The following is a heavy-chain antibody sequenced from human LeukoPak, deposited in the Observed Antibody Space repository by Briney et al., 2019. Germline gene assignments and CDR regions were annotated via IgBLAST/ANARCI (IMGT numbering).Heavy chain of an antibody. Sequence: GESLKISCKGSGYSFTSYRIGWVRQMPGKGLEWMGIIYPGDSDTRYSPSFQGQVTISADKSISTAYLQWSSLKASDTAMYYCARCYKNYYYYMDVWGKGTTVTVSS. V-gene: IGHV5-51*01. CDR2: IYPGDSDT. D-gene: IGHD5-24*01. CDR3: ARCYKNYYYYMDV. CDR1: GYSFTSYR. J-gene: IGHJ6*03.